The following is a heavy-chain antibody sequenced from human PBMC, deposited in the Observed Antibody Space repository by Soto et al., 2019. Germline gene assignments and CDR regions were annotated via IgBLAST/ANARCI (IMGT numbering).Heavy chain of an antibody. CDR3: ARCPQPPDTADPYAVDV. V-gene: IGHV1-69*18. CDR1: GGAFSRSG. D-gene: IGHD5-18*01. Sequence: QVQLVQSGTEVKKPGASVKVSCKASGGAFSRSGFHWVRQAPGQGLEWMGMIVPSVDTTNYAQKFQARVTISADQFTSTVYMELRSLRSEDTAVYYCARCPQPPDTADPYAVDVWGQGTRVIVSS. CDR2: IVPSVDTT. J-gene: IGHJ6*02.